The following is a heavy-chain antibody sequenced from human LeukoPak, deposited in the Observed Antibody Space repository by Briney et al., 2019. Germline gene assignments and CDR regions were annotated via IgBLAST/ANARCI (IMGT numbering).Heavy chain of an antibody. CDR2: INSDCGTT. D-gene: IGHD1-26*01. V-gene: IGHV3-74*01. Sequence: GGSLRLSCAASGFTFSSYWMHWVRQAPGKGLVWVARINSDCGTTTYTDSVKGRFTISRDNSKNTLYLQMNSLRVDDTAVYYCVRDLEEWELTTDHWGQGPLVTVSS. CDR3: VRDLEEWELTTDH. CDR1: GFTFSSYW. J-gene: IGHJ4*02.